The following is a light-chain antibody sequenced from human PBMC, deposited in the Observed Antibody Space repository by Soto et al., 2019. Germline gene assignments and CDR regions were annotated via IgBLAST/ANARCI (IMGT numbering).Light chain of an antibody. Sequence: EVVLTQSPATLSLSPGERATLSCRASENVRTFVDWYQQKPGQALRLLIYGASNRATGIPARFSGSGSGTDFTLTISNLEPEDFAVYYCQQHSHWPPWTFGQGTRVEIQ. CDR3: QQHSHWPPWT. CDR2: GAS. CDR1: ENVRTF. J-gene: IGKJ1*01. V-gene: IGKV3-11*01.